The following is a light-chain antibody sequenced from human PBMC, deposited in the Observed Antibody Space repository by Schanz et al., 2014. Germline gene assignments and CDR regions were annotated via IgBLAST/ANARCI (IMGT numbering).Light chain of an antibody. J-gene: IGKJ2*02. CDR3: QHRSYWRGT. CDR1: ESVSSDY. Sequence: EIVLTQSPGTLSLSPGERATLSCWASESVSSDYLAWFQQKPGQAPRLLIYGTSTRATGIPDRFSGSGSDSDFSLTISRLAPEDFAFYYCQHRSYWRGTFGQGTKLEIK. V-gene: IGKV3D-20*02. CDR2: GTS.